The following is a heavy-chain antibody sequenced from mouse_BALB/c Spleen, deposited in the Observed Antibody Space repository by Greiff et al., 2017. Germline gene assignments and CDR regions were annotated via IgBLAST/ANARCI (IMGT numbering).Heavy chain of an antibody. CDR1: GFTFSSYY. Sequence: EVMLVESGGGLVKLGGSLKLSCAASGFTFSSYYMSWVRQTPEKRLELVAAINSNGGSTYYPDTVKGRFTISRDNAKNTLYVQMSSLKSEDTALYYCARRASYYAMDYWGQGTSVTVSS. CDR2: INSNGGST. CDR3: ARRASYYAMDY. V-gene: IGHV5-6-2*01. J-gene: IGHJ4*01.